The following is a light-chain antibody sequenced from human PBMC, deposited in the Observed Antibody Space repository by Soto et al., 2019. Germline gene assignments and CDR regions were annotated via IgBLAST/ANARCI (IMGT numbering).Light chain of an antibody. CDR2: EVT. Sequence: QSALTQPASVSGSPGQSITISCTGTSSDVGSHNFVSWYQQRPGKAPKLMILEVTKRPSGVSDRFSASKSGNTASLTISGVRAEDEADYYCCSYADTTTWVFGGGTKLTVL. J-gene: IGLJ3*02. CDR1: SSDVGSHNF. V-gene: IGLV2-23*02. CDR3: CSYADTTTWV.